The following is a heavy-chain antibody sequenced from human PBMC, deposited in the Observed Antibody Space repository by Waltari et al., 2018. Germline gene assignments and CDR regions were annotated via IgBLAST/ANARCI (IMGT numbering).Heavy chain of an antibody. D-gene: IGHD3-16*01. CDR2: IKPDGSGK. Sequence: EVQLVESGGGLVQPGGSLRLSCAASGFSFSSYWMTWFRQAPGTGREWVATIKPDGSGKFYVDSVKGRFSISGDNAKNSLYLQMNSLRAEDTAIFYCARMGAGRAPDYWGQGTLVTVSS. V-gene: IGHV3-7*03. CDR1: GFSFSSYW. CDR3: ARMGAGRAPDY. J-gene: IGHJ4*02.